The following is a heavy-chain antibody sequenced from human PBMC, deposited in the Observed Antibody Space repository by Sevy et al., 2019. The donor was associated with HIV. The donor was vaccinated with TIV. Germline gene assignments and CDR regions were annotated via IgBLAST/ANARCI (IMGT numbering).Heavy chain of an antibody. CDR1: GFTFSSYS. CDR3: ARVGDGGSLSRPKAGFDY. CDR2: ISSSSSYI. J-gene: IGHJ4*02. Sequence: GGSLRLSCAASGFTFSSYSMNWVRQAPGKGLEWVSSISSSSSYIYYADSVKGRFTISRDNAKNSLYLQMNSLRAEDTAVYYCARVGDGGSLSRPKAGFDYWGRGTLVTVSS. D-gene: IGHD1-26*01. V-gene: IGHV3-21*01.